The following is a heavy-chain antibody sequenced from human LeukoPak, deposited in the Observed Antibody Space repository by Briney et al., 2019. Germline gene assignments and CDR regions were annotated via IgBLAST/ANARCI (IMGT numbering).Heavy chain of an antibody. V-gene: IGHV3-48*03. CDR3: AKRGDWNSSDY. CDR1: GFTFDDYG. J-gene: IGHJ4*02. CDR2: ISSSGSTI. Sequence: GGSLRLSXAASGFTFDDYGMSWVRQAPGKGLVWVSYISSSGSTIFYADSVKGRFTISRDNAKNSLYLQMNSLRAEDTAVYYCAKRGDWNSSDYWGQGTLVTVSS. D-gene: IGHD2-21*02.